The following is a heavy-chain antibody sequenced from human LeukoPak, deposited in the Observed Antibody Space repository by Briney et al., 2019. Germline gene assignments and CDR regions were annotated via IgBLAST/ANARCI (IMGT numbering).Heavy chain of an antibody. CDR1: GGTFSSYA. CDR3: APDGRITIFGVVNWGFDY. V-gene: IGHV1-69*05. D-gene: IGHD3-3*01. J-gene: IGHJ4*02. CDR2: IIPIFGTA. Sequence: GASVKVSCKASGGTFSSYAISWVRQAPGQGLEWMGGIIPIFGTANYAQKFQGRVTITTDESTSTAYMELSSLRSEDTAVYYCAPDGRITIFGVVNWGFDYWGQGTLVTVSS.